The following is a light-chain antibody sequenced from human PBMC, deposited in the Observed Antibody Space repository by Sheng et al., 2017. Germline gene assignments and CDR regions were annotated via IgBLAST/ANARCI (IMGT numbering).Light chain of an antibody. CDR2: KAS. V-gene: IGKV1-5*03. Sequence: DIQMTQSPSPLSASVGDRVTITCRASQNINIWLAWYQQKPWKAPNLLISKASTLQSGVPLRFSGSGSGKDFTLTISSLQPDDFATYYCQQYNSYPLTFGGGTKVEIK. J-gene: IGKJ4*01. CDR3: QQYNSYPLT. CDR1: QNINIW.